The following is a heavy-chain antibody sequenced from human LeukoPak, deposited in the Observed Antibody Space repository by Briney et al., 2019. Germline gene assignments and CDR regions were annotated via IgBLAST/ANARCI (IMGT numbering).Heavy chain of an antibody. D-gene: IGHD5-18*01. CDR1: GFTFDDYA. Sequence: GGSLRLSCAASGFTFDDYAMHWVRQAPGKGLEWVSLISGDGDSTYYEDSVKGRFTISRDNSKNSLYLQMNSLRTEDTALFYCAKDKYSYGYNFDYWGQGTLVTVSS. J-gene: IGHJ4*02. V-gene: IGHV3-43*02. CDR2: ISGDGDST. CDR3: AKDKYSYGYNFDY.